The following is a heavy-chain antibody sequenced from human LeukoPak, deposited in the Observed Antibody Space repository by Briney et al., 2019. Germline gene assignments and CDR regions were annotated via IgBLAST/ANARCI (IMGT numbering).Heavy chain of an antibody. CDR2: INPNSGGT. J-gene: IGHJ4*02. CDR1: GYTFTGYY. V-gene: IGHV1-2*02. D-gene: IGHD6-6*01. Sequence: ASVKVSCKASGYTFTGYYMHWVRQAPGQGLEWMGWINPNSGGTNYAQKFQGRVTMTRDTSTSTVYMELSSLRSEDTAVYYCARGNTRASIAAHGYWGQGTLVTVSS. CDR3: ARGNTRASIAAHGY.